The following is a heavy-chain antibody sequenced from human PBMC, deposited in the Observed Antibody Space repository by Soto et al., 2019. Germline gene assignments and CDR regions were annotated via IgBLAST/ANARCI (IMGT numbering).Heavy chain of an antibody. CDR3: TRDCGGNIPDC. J-gene: IGHJ4*02. V-gene: IGHV1-18*01. D-gene: IGHD4-4*01. Sequence: QVQLVQSGAEEKKPGASVKVSCKASGYTFITYGISWARQAPGQGLEWMGWISAYNGHTNYAQKLQGRVTMTTDTCRSTAYMELRSLRADDTAGYYCTRDCGGNIPDCWGQGTLVTVSS. CDR2: ISAYNGHT. CDR1: GYTFITYG.